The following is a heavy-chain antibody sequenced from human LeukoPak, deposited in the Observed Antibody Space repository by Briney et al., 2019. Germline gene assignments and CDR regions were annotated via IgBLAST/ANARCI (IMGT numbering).Heavy chain of an antibody. CDR2: ISSSSSYI. J-gene: IGHJ5*02. CDR1: GSTFSSYS. CDR3: ARDVGSAAADWEEYWFDP. D-gene: IGHD1-26*01. Sequence: PGGSLRLSCAASGSTFSSYSMNWVRQAPGKGLEWVSSISSSSSYIYYADSVKGRFTISRDNAKNSLYLQMNSLRAEDTAVYCCARDVGSAAADWEEYWFDPWGQGTLVTVSS. V-gene: IGHV3-21*01.